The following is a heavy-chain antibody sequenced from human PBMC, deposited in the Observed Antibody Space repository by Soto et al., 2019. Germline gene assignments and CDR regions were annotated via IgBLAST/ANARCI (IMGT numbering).Heavy chain of an antibody. CDR2: IIPIFGTA. Sequence: ASVKVSCKASGGTFSSYAISWVRQAPGQGLEWMGGIIPIFGTANYAQKFQGRVTITAGKSTSTAYMELSSLRSEDTAVYYCARERCSGGSCYSRGYYYGMDVWGQGTTVTV. V-gene: IGHV1-69*06. CDR3: ARERCSGGSCYSRGYYYGMDV. J-gene: IGHJ6*02. CDR1: GGTFSSYA. D-gene: IGHD2-15*01.